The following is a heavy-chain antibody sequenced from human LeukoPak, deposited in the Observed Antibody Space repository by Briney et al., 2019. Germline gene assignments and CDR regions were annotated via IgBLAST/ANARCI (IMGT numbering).Heavy chain of an antibody. CDR1: GFTFSSYA. CDR2: ISGSGGST. CDR3: ANYGSGSYLTTPGWSY. V-gene: IGHV3-23*01. J-gene: IGHJ4*02. Sequence: GGSLRLSCAASGFTFSSYAMTWVRQAPGKGLEWVSAISGSGGSTYYADSVKGRFTISRDNSKNTLYLQMNSLRAEDTAVYYSANYGSGSYLTTPGWSYWGQGTLVTVSS. D-gene: IGHD3-10*01.